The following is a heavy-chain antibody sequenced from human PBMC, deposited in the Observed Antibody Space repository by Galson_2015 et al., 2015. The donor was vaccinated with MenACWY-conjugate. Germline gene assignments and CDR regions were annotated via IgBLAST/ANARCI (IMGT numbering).Heavy chain of an antibody. V-gene: IGHV3-23*01. D-gene: IGHD2-21*01. CDR1: GFTFSTYA. CDR2: ITDSGGST. Sequence: SMRLSCAASGFTFSTYAMRWVRQAPGEGLEWVSSITDSGGSTYYADSVKGRFSISRDNSKNTLYLQMDSLRAEDTAVYYCARRTYSMDVWGQGTTVTVSS. CDR3: ARRTYSMDV. J-gene: IGHJ6*02.